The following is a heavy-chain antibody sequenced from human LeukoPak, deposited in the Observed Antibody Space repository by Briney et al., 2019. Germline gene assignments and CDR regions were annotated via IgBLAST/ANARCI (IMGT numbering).Heavy chain of an antibody. CDR3: ARGTVVRPTRAFDI. Sequence: SVKVSCKASGGTFSSYAISWVRQAPGQGLEWMGGIIPIFGTANYAQKFQGRVTITADESTSTAYMELSSLRSEDTAVYYCARGTVVRPTRAFDIWGQGTMVTVSS. V-gene: IGHV1-69*13. J-gene: IGHJ3*02. CDR1: GGTFSSYA. CDR2: IIPIFGTA. D-gene: IGHD4-23*01.